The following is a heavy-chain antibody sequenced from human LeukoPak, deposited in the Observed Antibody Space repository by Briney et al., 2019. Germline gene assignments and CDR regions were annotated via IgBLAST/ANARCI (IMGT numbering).Heavy chain of an antibody. V-gene: IGHV1-2*02. CDR3: ASLVTVPESKAVAVDY. CDR1: GYTFTGYY. CDR2: INPNSGGT. D-gene: IGHD6-19*01. J-gene: IGHJ4*02. Sequence: GASVKVSCKASGYTFTGYYMHWVRQAPGQGLEWMGWINPNSGGTNYAQKFQGRVTMTRDTSTSTAYMELSRLRFDDTAVYYCASLVTVPESKAVAVDYWGQGTLVTVSS.